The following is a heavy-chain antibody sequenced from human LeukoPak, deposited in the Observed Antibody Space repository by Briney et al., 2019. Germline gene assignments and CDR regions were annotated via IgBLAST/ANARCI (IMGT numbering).Heavy chain of an antibody. CDR3: ARGEPWSSGWYGAADY. J-gene: IGHJ4*02. D-gene: IGHD6-19*01. CDR1: GGSVSSGSYY. CDR2: TYYSGST. Sequence: PSETLSLTCTVSGGSVSSGSYYWSWIRQPPGKGLEWIGYTYYSGSTNYNPSLKSRVTISVDTSKNQFSLKLSSVTAADTAVYYCARGEPWSSGWYGAADYWGQGTLVTVSS. V-gene: IGHV4-61*01.